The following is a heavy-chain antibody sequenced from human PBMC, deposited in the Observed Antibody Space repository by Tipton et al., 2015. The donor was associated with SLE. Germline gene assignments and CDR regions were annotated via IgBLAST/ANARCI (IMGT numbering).Heavy chain of an antibody. CDR1: GGSMNTINFY. D-gene: IGHD6-6*01. J-gene: IGHJ4*02. CDR2: IYYSGAT. V-gene: IGHV4-39*07. Sequence: TLSLTCTVSGGSMNTINFYWGWIRQSPGEGLQWIASIYYSGATYYNPSLKSRVTISADTSKNQFSLKLNSVTAADTALYYCARGASSLDYWGLGTLVTVSS. CDR3: ARGASSLDY.